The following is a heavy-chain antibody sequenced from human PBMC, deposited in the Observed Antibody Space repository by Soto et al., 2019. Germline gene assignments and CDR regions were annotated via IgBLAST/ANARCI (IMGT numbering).Heavy chain of an antibody. J-gene: IGHJ4*02. CDR3: ARSRANYYDSRGYYYSTFDY. V-gene: IGHV1-69*12. CDR1: GGTFSSYA. D-gene: IGHD3-22*01. Sequence: QVQLVQSGAEVKKPGSSVKVSCKTSGGTFSSYAISWVRQAPGQGLEWMGGIIPMFGTANYAQKFQGRVTITADESTRTAYMELSSLRYEDTAVYYCARSRANYYDSRGYYYSTFDYWGQGTLVTVSS. CDR2: IIPMFGTA.